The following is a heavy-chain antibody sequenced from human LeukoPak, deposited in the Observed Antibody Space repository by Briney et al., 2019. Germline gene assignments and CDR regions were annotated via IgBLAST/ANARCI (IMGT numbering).Heavy chain of an antibody. J-gene: IGHJ4*02. D-gene: IGHD7-27*01. CDR2: ISSSGSTI. CDR3: ARGGNWGPPFDY. V-gene: IGHV3-11*01. CDR1: GFTFDDYA. Sequence: PGGSLRLSCVASGFTFDDYAMHWIRQAPGKGLEWVSYISSSGSTIYYADSVKGRFTISRDNAKNSLYLQMNSLRAEDTAVYYCARGGNWGPPFDYWGQGTLVTVSS.